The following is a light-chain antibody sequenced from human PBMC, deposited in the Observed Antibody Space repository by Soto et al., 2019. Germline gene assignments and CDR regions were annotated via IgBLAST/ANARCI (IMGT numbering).Light chain of an antibody. Sequence: DIVMTQSPATLSVSPGERATLSCRASQSVSDQLAWYQQSPGQAPRLLIYRASTRDTGIPARFSGSGSGTEFTLTISSLQSEDFAVYYCQQYSNWPFTFGQGTKLEI. CDR3: QQYSNWPFT. CDR1: QSVSDQ. V-gene: IGKV3-15*01. CDR2: RAS. J-gene: IGKJ2*01.